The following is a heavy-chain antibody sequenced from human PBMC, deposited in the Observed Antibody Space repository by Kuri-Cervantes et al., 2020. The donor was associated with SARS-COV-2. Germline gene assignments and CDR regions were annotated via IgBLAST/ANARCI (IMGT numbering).Heavy chain of an antibody. Sequence: GGSLRLSCAASGFTFSSYDMHWVRQATGKGLEWVSAIGTAGDTYYPGSVKGRFTISRENAKNSLYLQMNSLRAGDTAVYYCARVRSSGYSDYWGQGTLVTVSS. V-gene: IGHV3-13*01. CDR1: GFTFSSYD. CDR2: IGTAGDT. CDR3: ARVRSSGYSDY. J-gene: IGHJ4*02. D-gene: IGHD3-22*01.